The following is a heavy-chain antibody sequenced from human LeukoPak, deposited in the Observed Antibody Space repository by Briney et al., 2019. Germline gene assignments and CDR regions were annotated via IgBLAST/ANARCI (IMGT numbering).Heavy chain of an antibody. CDR3: ARVPPIPPVTDFDY. Sequence: ASVKVSCTASGYTFTNFYMHWVRQAPGQGLEWMGRINPNSGATNYAQKFQGRVTKTRDTSINTAYMELTGLRSDDAAVYYCARVPPIPPVTDFDYWGQGTLVIVSS. CDR2: INPNSGAT. J-gene: IGHJ4*02. V-gene: IGHV1-2*06. CDR1: GYTFTNFY. D-gene: IGHD2-21*01.